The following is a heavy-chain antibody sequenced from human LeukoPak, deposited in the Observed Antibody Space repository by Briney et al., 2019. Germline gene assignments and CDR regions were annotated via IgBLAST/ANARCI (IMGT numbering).Heavy chain of an antibody. V-gene: IGHV4-61*01. Sequence: SETLSLTCTVSGGSVSSGSYYWSWIRQPPGTGLEWIGYIYYSGSTNYNPSLKSRVTISVDTSKNQFSLKLSSVIAADTAVYYCARDDSSGWYIDYWGQGTLVTVSS. CDR2: IYYSGST. D-gene: IGHD6-19*01. CDR1: GGSVSSGSYY. J-gene: IGHJ4*02. CDR3: ARDDSSGWYIDY.